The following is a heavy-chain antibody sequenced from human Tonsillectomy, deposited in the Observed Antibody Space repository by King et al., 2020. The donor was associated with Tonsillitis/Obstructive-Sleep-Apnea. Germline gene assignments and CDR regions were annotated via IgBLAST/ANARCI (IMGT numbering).Heavy chain of an antibody. CDR3: ARDITGTTMGY. D-gene: IGHD1-7*01. J-gene: IGHJ4*02. V-gene: IGHV4-61*01. Sequence: QLQESGPGLVKPSETLSLTCTVSGGSVSSGSYYWSWIRQPPGKGLEWIGYIYYSGNTNYNPSLKSRVTISVDTSKNQFSLKLSSVTAAETAVYYCARDITGTTMGYWGQGTLVTVSS. CDR1: GGSVSSGSYY. CDR2: IYYSGNT.